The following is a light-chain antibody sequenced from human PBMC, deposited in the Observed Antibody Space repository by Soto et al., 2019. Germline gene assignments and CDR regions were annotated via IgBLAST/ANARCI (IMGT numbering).Light chain of an antibody. CDR2: AAS. CDR1: QGISNF. J-gene: IGKJ1*01. V-gene: IGKV1-27*01. Sequence: DMQMTQSPSSLSASVGDSVTITCRASQGISNFLAWYQQKPGKVPRLLIYAASTLRPGDSSRFSGSGSGTVFTLTISSLQPEDVATYYCQKYNSAPWTFGQGTKVQIK. CDR3: QKYNSAPWT.